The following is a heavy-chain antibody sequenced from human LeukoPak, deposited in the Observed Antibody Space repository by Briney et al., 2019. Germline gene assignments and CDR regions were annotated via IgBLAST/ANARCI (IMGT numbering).Heavy chain of an antibody. CDR3: ARGSRCCSGGSCYPGVNWFDP. CDR1: GDSITTTTYF. V-gene: IGHV4-39*01. D-gene: IGHD2-15*01. Sequence: SETLSLTCTVSGDSITTTTYFWGWIRQPPGKGLEWIGSIYYSGSTYSSPSLKSRVTISVDTSKNQFSLKLNSVTAADTAVYYCARGSRCCSGGSCYPGVNWFDPWGQGTLVTVSS. CDR2: IYYSGST. J-gene: IGHJ5*02.